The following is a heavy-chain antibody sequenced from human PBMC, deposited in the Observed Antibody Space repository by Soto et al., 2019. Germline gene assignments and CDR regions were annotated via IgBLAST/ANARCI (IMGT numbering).Heavy chain of an antibody. Sequence: SETLSLTCAVSGGSISGGGYSWNWIRQPPGKGLEYIGYIYHSGSTYYNPSLRSRVIISVDKSRNQFSLKLRSVTAADTAVYYCARGGYSGYDFMFDYWGQGTLVTVSS. V-gene: IGHV4-30-2*01. CDR1: GGSISGGGYS. J-gene: IGHJ4*02. CDR3: ARGGYSGYDFMFDY. CDR2: IYHSGST. D-gene: IGHD5-12*01.